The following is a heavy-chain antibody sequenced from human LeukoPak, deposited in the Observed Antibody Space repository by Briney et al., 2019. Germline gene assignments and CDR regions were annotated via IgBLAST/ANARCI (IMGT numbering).Heavy chain of an antibody. CDR3: AKDWLEPDYCSGGSCSSSPFDY. J-gene: IGHJ4*02. CDR2: ISGSGGST. V-gene: IGHV3-23*01. CDR1: GFTFSSYA. D-gene: IGHD2-15*01. Sequence: PGGSLRLSCAASGFTFSSYAMSWVRQAPGKGLEWVSAISGSGGSTYYADSVKGRFTISRDNSKNTLYLQMNSLRAEDTAVYYCAKDWLEPDYCSGGSCSSSPFDYWGQGTLVTVSS.